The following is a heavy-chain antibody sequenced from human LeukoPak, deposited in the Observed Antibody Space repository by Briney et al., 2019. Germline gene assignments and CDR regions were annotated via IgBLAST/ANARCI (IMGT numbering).Heavy chain of an antibody. CDR1: GGSISSYY. CDR3: ARQEHDPFFDY. CDR2: TYYSGST. Sequence: SETLSLTCTVSGGSISSYYWSWIRQPPGKGLEWIGYTYYSGSTNYNPSLKSRVTISVDTSKNQFSLKLSSVTAADTAVYYCARQEHDPFFDYWGQGTLVTVSS. J-gene: IGHJ4*02. V-gene: IGHV4-59*08. D-gene: IGHD2-21*01.